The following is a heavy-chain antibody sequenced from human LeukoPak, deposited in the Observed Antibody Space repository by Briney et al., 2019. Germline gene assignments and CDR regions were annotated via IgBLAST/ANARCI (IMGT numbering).Heavy chain of an antibody. D-gene: IGHD6-19*01. CDR1: GFTFDDYA. J-gene: IGHJ6*04. CDR3: AKLETSGWYDHYYYYGMDV. CDR2: ISWDGGST. V-gene: IGHV3-43D*04. Sequence: GGSLRLSCAASGFTFDDYAMHWVRQAPGKGLEWVSLISWDGGSTYYADSVKGRFTISRDNSKNSLYLQMNSLRAEDTALYYCAKLETSGWYDHYYYYGMDVWGKGTTVTVSS.